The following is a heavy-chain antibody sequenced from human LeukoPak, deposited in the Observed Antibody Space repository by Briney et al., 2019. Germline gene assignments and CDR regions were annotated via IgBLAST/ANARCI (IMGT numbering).Heavy chain of an antibody. D-gene: IGHD3-22*01. CDR2: IRYDGSNK. Sequence: GGSLRLSCAASGFTFSSYGMHWVRQAPGKGLEWVAFIRYDGSNKYYADSVKGRFTISRDNSKNTLYLQMNSLRAEDTAVYYCAKDSDYYDSSALGHFDYWGQGTLVTVSS. J-gene: IGHJ4*02. V-gene: IGHV3-30*02. CDR1: GFTFSSYG. CDR3: AKDSDYYDSSALGHFDY.